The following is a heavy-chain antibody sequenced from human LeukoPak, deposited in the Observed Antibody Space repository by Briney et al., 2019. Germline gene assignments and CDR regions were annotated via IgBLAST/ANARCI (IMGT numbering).Heavy chain of an antibody. D-gene: IGHD2-2*01. Sequence: GGSLRLSCAASGFTFSSYAMSWVRQAPGKGLEWVSAISVSGGSTYYADSVKGRFTISRDNSKNTLYLQMNSLRAEDTAVYYCASLVVPAATDRYYYGMDVWGQGTTVTVSS. CDR3: ASLVVPAATDRYYYGMDV. J-gene: IGHJ6*02. CDR2: ISVSGGST. CDR1: GFTFSSYA. V-gene: IGHV3-23*01.